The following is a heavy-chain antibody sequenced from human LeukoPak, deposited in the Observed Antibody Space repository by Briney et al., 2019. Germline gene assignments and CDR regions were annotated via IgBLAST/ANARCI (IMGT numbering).Heavy chain of an antibody. J-gene: IGHJ3*01. Sequence: GGSLRLSCAASGFSFTNHAMHWVRQAPGKGLEWVAVVFHDGNTEYYVDSVKGRFTIARDNSLNTVYLQMNNLRPDDTADYYRARGERGFGDAFDLWGPGTVVTVSS. V-gene: IGHV3-30*03. CDR1: GFSFTNHA. D-gene: IGHD3-10*01. CDR3: ARGERGFGDAFDL. CDR2: VFHDGNTE.